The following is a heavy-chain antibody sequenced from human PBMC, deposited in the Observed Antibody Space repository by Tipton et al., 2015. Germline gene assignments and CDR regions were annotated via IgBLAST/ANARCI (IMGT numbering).Heavy chain of an antibody. CDR1: AYSISSDYY. Sequence: GLVKPSETLSLTCAVSAYSISSDYYWGWIRQPPGKGLEWIGSISHSGNTYYNPSLKSRVTMSRDTSKNQFSLKLTSVTAADTAVYYCARIRGRYVMDYWGQGTLVTVSS. J-gene: IGHJ4*02. D-gene: IGHD3-16*01. V-gene: IGHV4-38-2*01. CDR3: ARIRGRYVMDY. CDR2: ISHSGNT.